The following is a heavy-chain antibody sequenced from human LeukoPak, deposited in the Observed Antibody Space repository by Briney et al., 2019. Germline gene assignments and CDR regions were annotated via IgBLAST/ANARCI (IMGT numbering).Heavy chain of an antibody. CDR2: IYYSGST. CDR3: ARQAAAGDAFDI. CDR1: GGSISSGSYY. J-gene: IGHJ3*02. Sequence: PSETLSLTCTVSGGSISSGSYYWSWIRQPAGKGLEWIGRIYYSGSTNYNPSLKSRVTISVDTSKNQFSLKLSSVTAADTAVYYCARQAAAGDAFDIWGQGTMVTVSS. V-gene: IGHV4-61*02. D-gene: IGHD6-13*01.